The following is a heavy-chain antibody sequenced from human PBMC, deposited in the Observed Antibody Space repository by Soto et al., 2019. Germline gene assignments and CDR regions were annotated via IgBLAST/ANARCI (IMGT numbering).Heavy chain of an antibody. D-gene: IGHD1-26*01. CDR1: GYTFTSYG. Sequence: QVQLVQSGAEVKKPGASVKVSCKASGYTFTSYGISWVRQAPGQGLEWMGWISAYNGNTNYAQKLQGRVTMTTDTSTSTADLELRSLRSDDTAVYYCARVANIVGDTGYYCDSWGQGNLVTVSS. CDR2: ISAYNGNT. CDR3: ARVANIVGDTGYYCDS. V-gene: IGHV1-18*04. J-gene: IGHJ4*02.